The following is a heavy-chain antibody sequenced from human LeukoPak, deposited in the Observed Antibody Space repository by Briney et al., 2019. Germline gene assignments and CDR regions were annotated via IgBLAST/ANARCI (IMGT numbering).Heavy chain of an antibody. J-gene: IGHJ2*01. CDR1: GRSISSSSYY. Sequence: PSETLSLTCTVSGRSISSSSYYWGWLRQPPGKGLEWIGSIYYSGSTYYNPSLKSRVTISVDTSKNQFSLKLSSVTAADTAVYYCARHQLCGGDCYYFDLWGRGTLVTVSS. V-gene: IGHV4-39*01. D-gene: IGHD2-21*02. CDR2: IYYSGST. CDR3: ARHQLCGGDCYYFDL.